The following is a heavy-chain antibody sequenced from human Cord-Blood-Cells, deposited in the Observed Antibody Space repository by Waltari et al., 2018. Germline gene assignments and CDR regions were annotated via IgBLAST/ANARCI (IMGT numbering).Heavy chain of an antibody. CDR1: GGSFSGYY. D-gene: IGHD3-10*01. Sequence: QVQLQQWGAGLLKPSETLSLTCAVYGGSFSGYYWSWIRQPPGKGLEWIGEINHRGSTNYNPSRKSRGTISVDTSKNQFSLKLSSVTAADTAVYYCARGGLITMVQGVIITYYYGMDVWGQGTTVTVSS. CDR2: INHRGST. J-gene: IGHJ6*02. CDR3: ARGGLITMVQGVIITYYYGMDV. V-gene: IGHV4-34*01.